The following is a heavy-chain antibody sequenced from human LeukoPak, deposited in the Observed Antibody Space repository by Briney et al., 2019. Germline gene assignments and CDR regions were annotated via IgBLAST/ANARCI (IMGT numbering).Heavy chain of an antibody. J-gene: IGHJ3*02. Sequence: GGSLRLSCAASGFTFSSYAMSWVRQAPGKGLEWVSAISGSGGSTYYADSVKGRFTISRDNSKNTLYLQMNSLRAEDTAVYYCAKGRDLWFGAVDAFDIWGQGTMVTVSS. CDR1: GFTFSSYA. CDR3: AKGRDLWFGAVDAFDI. D-gene: IGHD3-10*01. V-gene: IGHV3-23*01. CDR2: ISGSGGST.